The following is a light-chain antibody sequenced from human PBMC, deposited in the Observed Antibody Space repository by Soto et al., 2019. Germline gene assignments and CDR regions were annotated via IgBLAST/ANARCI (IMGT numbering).Light chain of an antibody. V-gene: IGKV1-5*03. CDR3: QHYNSYSEA. J-gene: IGKJ1*01. CDR1: QTISSW. CDR2: KAS. Sequence: DIQMTQSPSTLSGSVGDRVTITCRPSQTISSWLAWYQQKPGKAPKLLIYKASTLKSGVPSRFSGSGSGTEFTLTISSLQLDYFATYYCQHYNSYSEAFGQGTKVELK.